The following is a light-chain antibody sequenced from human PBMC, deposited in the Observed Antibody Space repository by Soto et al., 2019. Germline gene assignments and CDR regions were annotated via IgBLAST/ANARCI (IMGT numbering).Light chain of an antibody. CDR3: QHYNNWPPYT. CDR2: GAS. V-gene: IGKV3-15*01. J-gene: IGKJ2*01. CDR1: QSVSSA. Sequence: EIVMTQPPATLSVSPGERATLSCRASQSVSSALAWYQHKPGQAPRLLIYGASTRATGIPARFSGSGSGTEFTLTISSLQSEDFAVYYCQHYNNWPPYTFGQGTKLEIK.